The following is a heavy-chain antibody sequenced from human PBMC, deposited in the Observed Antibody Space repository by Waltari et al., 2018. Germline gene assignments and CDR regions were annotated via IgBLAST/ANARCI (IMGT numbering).Heavy chain of an antibody. CDR2: INHSGST. CDR3: ARAVGGDGYTTLSNPFDY. V-gene: IGHV4-34*01. D-gene: IGHD5-12*01. J-gene: IGHJ4*02. Sequence: QVQLQQWGAGLLKPSETLSLTCAVYGGSFSGYYWSWIRQPPGKGLEWIGEINHSGSTNYNPSLKSRVTISVDTSKNQFSLKLSSVTAADTAVYYCARAVGGDGYTTLSNPFDYWGQGTLVTVSS. CDR1: GGSFSGYY.